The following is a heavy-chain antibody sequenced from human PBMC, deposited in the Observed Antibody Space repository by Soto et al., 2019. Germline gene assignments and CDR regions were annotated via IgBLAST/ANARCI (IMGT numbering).Heavy chain of an antibody. CDR3: ARGTSWAAAGSSDY. V-gene: IGHV3-30*04. J-gene: IGHJ4*02. CDR1: GFTFSSYA. D-gene: IGHD6-13*01. Sequence: GGSLRLSCAASGFTFSSYAMHWVRQAPGKGLEWVAAISYDGRNKYYADSVKGRFTISRDNSKNTLYLQMNSLRAEDTAVYYCARGTSWAAAGSSDYWGQGALVTLSS. CDR2: ISYDGRNK.